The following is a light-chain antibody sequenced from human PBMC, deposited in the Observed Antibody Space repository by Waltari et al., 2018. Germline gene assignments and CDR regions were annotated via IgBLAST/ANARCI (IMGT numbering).Light chain of an antibody. CDR2: DAS. V-gene: IGKV3-20*01. Sequence: EIVLTQSPGTLSLSPGERATLSCKASQSVGRYLAWYQQKPGQAPRLLIYDASTRATGIPDRFSGSGAETDFSLTISRLESEDFAVYYCQKYVNLPATFGQGTKVEIK. CDR1: QSVGRY. CDR3: QKYVNLPAT. J-gene: IGKJ1*01.